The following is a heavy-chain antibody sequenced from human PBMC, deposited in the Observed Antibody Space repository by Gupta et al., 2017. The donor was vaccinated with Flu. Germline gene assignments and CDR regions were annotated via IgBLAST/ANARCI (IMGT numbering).Heavy chain of an antibody. CDR1: GGSISSGSYF. CDR2: IYTSGST. V-gene: IGHV4-61*02. CDR3: ATESRPDLRSAYSQHLAS. Sequence: GRPSQTLSLTCTVSGGSISSGSYFWSWIRQPAGKGLEWIGRIYTSGSTNYNPSLKSRVTISVDTSKNQFSLNLSSVTAADTAVYYCATESRPDLRSAYSQHLASWGQGTLGNVXS. J-gene: IGHJ5*02. D-gene: IGHD3-3*01.